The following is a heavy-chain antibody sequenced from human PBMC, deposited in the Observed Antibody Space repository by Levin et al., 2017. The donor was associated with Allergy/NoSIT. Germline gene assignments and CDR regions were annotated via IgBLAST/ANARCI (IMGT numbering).Heavy chain of an antibody. D-gene: IGHD2-2*01. J-gene: IGHJ4*02. Sequence: GESLKISCAASGFSVSTHYMTWVRQGPGKGLECVSVIYDDGSTYYADSVRGRFTISRDNSKNTLSLRMNSLRDDDTAVYYCTKGHYSGVYQWGQGTLVTVSS. CDR2: IYDDGST. CDR3: TKGHYSGVYQ. V-gene: IGHV3-53*01. CDR1: GFSVSTHY.